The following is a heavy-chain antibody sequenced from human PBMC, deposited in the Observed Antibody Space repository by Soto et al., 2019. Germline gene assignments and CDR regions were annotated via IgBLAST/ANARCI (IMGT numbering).Heavy chain of an antibody. D-gene: IGHD3-22*01. CDR3: ARDEYYDSTNWSDH. V-gene: IGHV4-4*07. CDR1: GGAITAYY. J-gene: IGHJ5*02. CDR2: VYSTRST. Sequence: SETLSLTCTVSGGAITAYYWSWIRQPVGEGLQWIGRVYSTRSTNYKHSVRSRVTMSVDTSQDQFFLRLSSVTAADTAVYYCARDEYYDSTNWSDHWGQGILVTVSS.